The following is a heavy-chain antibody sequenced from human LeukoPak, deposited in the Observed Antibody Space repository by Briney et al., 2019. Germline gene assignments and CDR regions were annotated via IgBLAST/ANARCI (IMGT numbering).Heavy chain of an antibody. J-gene: IGHJ2*01. Sequence: PGGSLRLSCEASGFTFSSYWMHWVRQAPGKGLVWVSRVNSDGSSTTYADSVKGRFTISRDNAKNTLYLQMNSLRAEDTAVYYCARDGAYGYSYGIWYFDIWGPGTLVTVSS. D-gene: IGHD5-18*01. CDR2: VNSDGSST. CDR3: ARDGAYGYSYGIWYFDI. CDR1: GFTFSSYW. V-gene: IGHV3-74*01.